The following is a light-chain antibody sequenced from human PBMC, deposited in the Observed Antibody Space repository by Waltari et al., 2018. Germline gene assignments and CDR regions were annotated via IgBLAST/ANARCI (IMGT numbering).Light chain of an antibody. CDR1: FSDVGAYDF. CDR2: DVT. V-gene: IGLV2-14*03. CDR3: SSYTTRGTWV. J-gene: IGLJ3*02. Sequence: QSPLTQPASVSGSPGQSITLSCTGAFSDVGAYDFVPWYQQLPGRAPKLLIYDVTHRPSGVSDRLSGSKSGNTASLTISGLQPEDEADYYCSSYTTRGTWVFGGGTK.